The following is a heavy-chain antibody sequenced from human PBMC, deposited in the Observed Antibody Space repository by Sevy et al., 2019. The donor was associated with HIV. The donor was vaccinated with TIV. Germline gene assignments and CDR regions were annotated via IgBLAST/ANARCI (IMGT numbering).Heavy chain of an antibody. V-gene: IGHV3-30*02. D-gene: IGHD3-3*01. Sequence: GGFLRLSCAASGFTFSSYGMHWVRQAPGKGLKWVAFIRYDGSNKYYADSVKGRFTISRDNSKNTLYLQMNSLRAEDTAVYYCAKGLETRLYYYYGMDVWGQRTTVTVSS. CDR1: GFTFSSYG. CDR2: IRYDGSNK. CDR3: AKGLETRLYYYYGMDV. J-gene: IGHJ6*02.